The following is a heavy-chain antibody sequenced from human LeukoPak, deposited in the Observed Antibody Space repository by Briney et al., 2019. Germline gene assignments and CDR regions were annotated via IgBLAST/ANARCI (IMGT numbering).Heavy chain of an antibody. Sequence: SVKVSCKASGGTFSSYAISWVRQAPGQGLEWMGRIIPIFGTANYAQKFQGRVTITTDESTSTAYMELSNLRSEDTAVYYCAGAAAGNWRYFDYWGQGTLVTVSS. D-gene: IGHD6-13*01. CDR2: IIPIFGTA. CDR3: AGAAAGNWRYFDY. V-gene: IGHV1-69*05. J-gene: IGHJ4*02. CDR1: GGTFSSYA.